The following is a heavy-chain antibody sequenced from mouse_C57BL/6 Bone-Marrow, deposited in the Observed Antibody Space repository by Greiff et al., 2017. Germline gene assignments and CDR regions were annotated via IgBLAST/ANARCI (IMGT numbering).Heavy chain of an antibody. V-gene: IGHV1-75*01. CDR2: IFPGSGST. J-gene: IGHJ2*01. Sequence: LQESGPELMKPGASVKISCKASGYTFTDYCINWVKQRPGQGLEWIGWIFPGSGSTYYNEKFKGKATLTVDTSSITAYMLLSSLTSESSAVXFCALYDGSSLDYWGQGTTLTVSS. CDR3: ALYDGSSLDY. D-gene: IGHD1-1*01. CDR1: GYTFTDYC.